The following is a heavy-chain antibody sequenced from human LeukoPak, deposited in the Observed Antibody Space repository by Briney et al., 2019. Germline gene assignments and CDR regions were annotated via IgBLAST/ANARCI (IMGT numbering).Heavy chain of an antibody. V-gene: IGHV3-9*01. D-gene: IGHD6-19*01. CDR3: AKAYSSGWQNFDY. CDR1: RFTFRSYS. CDR2: ISWNSGSI. J-gene: IGHJ4*02. Sequence: GGSLRLSCAASRFTFRSYSMNWVRQAPGKGLEWVSGISWNSGSIGYADSVKGRFIISRDNAKNSLYLQMNSLRAEDTALYYCAKAYSSGWQNFDYWGQGTLVTVSS.